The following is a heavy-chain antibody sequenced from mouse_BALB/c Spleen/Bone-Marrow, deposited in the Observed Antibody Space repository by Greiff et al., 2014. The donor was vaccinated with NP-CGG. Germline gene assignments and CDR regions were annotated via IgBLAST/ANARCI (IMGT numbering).Heavy chain of an antibody. Sequence: QVQLQQPGAELARPGASVKMSCRASGYTFTTYTMHWVKQRPGQGLEWIGYINPSSGYTYYNQKFKDKATLTADKSSSAAYLQLSSLTSEDSAVYYCARAYGNYDAMDYWGQGTSVTVSS. V-gene: IGHV1-4*01. CDR2: INPSSGYT. J-gene: IGHJ4*01. CDR3: ARAYGNYDAMDY. CDR1: GYTFTTYT. D-gene: IGHD2-1*01.